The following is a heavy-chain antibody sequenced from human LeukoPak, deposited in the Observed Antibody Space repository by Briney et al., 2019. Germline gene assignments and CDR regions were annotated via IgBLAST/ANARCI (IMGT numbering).Heavy chain of an antibody. CDR1: GFTFDDYG. Sequence: PGGSLRLSCAASGFTFDDYGMSWVRQAPGKGLEWVSGINWNGGSTGYADSVKGRFTISRDNAKNTLYLQMNSLRAEDTAVYYCARGADTGYSSDSWGQGTLVTVSS. CDR2: INWNGGST. V-gene: IGHV3-20*04. J-gene: IGHJ5*02. D-gene: IGHD6-19*01. CDR3: ARGADTGYSSDS.